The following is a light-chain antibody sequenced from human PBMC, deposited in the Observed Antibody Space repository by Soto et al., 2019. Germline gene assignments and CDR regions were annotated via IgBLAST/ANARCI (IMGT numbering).Light chain of an antibody. CDR1: STDVGEENY. Sequence: QSVLTQPPSASGSPGQSVTITCSGTSTDVGEENYVSWHQQQPGKAPILILYEISKRPSGVPYRFSGSRSGNTAALTGPGLQAEDEADYYCSSFAGSPAVFGGGTKLTVL. CDR3: SSFAGSPAV. J-gene: IGLJ2*01. CDR2: EIS. V-gene: IGLV2-8*01.